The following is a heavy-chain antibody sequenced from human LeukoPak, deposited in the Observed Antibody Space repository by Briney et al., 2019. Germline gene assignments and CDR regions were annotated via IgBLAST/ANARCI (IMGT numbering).Heavy chain of an antibody. V-gene: IGHV3-21*04. J-gene: IGHJ3*01. CDR3: ARGYDFWSGDYPSG. D-gene: IGHD3-3*01. Sequence: PGGSLRLSCAASGFIFSTYGMHWVRQAPGKGLEWVSSISGNSINIYYADAVKGRFTISRDNANNSLYLQMNSLSAEDTGVYFCARGYDFWSGDYPSGWGQGTMVTVSS. CDR2: ISGNSINI. CDR1: GFIFSTYG.